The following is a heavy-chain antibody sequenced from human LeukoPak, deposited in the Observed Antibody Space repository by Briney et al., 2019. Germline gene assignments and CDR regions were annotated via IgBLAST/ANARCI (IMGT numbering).Heavy chain of an antibody. CDR3: ASYVTSCFDY. D-gene: IGHD2-21*02. J-gene: IGHJ4*02. CDR2: IYHSVST. CDR1: GYSISSGYY. Sequence: SETLSLTCAVSGYSISSGYYWGWTRPPPGKGREWIGIIYHSVSTYYHPSLKSRDTISVDTSKNQFSLKLSSVTAANTAVYYCASYVTSCFDYWGQGTLVTVSS. V-gene: IGHV4-38-2*01.